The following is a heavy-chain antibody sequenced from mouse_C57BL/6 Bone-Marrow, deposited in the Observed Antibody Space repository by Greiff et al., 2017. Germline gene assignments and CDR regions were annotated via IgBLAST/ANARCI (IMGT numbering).Heavy chain of an antibody. Sequence: QVQLQQPGAELVKPGASVKLSCKASGYTFTSYWMQWVKQRPGQGLEWIGEIDPSDSYTNYNQKFKGKATFTVDTSSSTAYMQLSSLTSEDSAVYYCAREEITTADVWGQGTTLTVSS. CDR3: AREEITTADV. D-gene: IGHD1-2*01. V-gene: IGHV1-50*01. CDR1: GYTFTSYW. J-gene: IGHJ2*01. CDR2: IDPSDSYT.